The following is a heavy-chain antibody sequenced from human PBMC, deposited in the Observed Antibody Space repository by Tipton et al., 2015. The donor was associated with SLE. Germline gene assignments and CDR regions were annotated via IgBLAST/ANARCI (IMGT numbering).Heavy chain of an antibody. D-gene: IGHD2/OR15-2a*01. CDR1: GGSFSGYA. J-gene: IGHJ6*03. CDR3: ARGVAGYFFYCYMDV. Sequence: AGLVKPSETLSLTCALSGGSFSGYAWSWIRHPPGKTLEWIGEVSHSGGANYNPSLESRATVSLDRSNNEFSLRLGSVTAADTAVYYCARGVAGYFFYCYMDVWGKGTTVTISS. V-gene: IGHV4-34*01. CDR2: VSHSGGA.